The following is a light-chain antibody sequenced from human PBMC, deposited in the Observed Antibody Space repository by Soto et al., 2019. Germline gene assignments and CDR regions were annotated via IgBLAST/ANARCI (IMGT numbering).Light chain of an antibody. V-gene: IGKV3-11*01. CDR2: ESS. CDR3: QQRSNWPRIT. J-gene: IGKJ5*01. CDR1: QNVANY. Sequence: EIVLTQSPATLSLSPGERATLSCRASQNVANYLDWYQQKPGQAPRLLIYESSNRATGIAARFSGSGFGTEFTLTISSLEPEDFAVYYCQQRSNWPRITFGQGTRLEIK.